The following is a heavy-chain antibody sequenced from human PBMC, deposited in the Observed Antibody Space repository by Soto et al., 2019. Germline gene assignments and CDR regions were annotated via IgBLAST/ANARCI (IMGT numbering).Heavy chain of an antibody. CDR1: GFTFSDSY. CDR2: ISSSGSTI. CDR3: ASSRMDIVVVPAAMIAFDI. Sequence: GWCMKLSSAASGFTFSDSYMSWIRQAPGKGLDWVSYISSSGSTIYYADSVKGRFTISRDNAKNSLYLQMNSLRAEDTAVYYCASSRMDIVVVPAAMIAFDIWGQGTMVTVSS. V-gene: IGHV3-11*01. J-gene: IGHJ3*02. D-gene: IGHD2-2*03.